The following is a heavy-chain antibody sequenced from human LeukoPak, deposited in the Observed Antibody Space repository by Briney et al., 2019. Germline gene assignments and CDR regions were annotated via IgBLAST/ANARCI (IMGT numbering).Heavy chain of an antibody. D-gene: IGHD2-2*01. V-gene: IGHV4-34*01. CDR1: GGSFSGYY. CDR2: INHSGRT. CDR3: ARQYCSSSSCYFDC. Sequence: PSETLSLTCAVYGGSFSGYYWSWIRQPPGKGLEWIGEINHSGRTNYNPSLKSRVIISVDTSKNQFSLKVNSVTAADTAVYYCARQYCSSSSCYFDCWGQGTLVTVSS. J-gene: IGHJ4*02.